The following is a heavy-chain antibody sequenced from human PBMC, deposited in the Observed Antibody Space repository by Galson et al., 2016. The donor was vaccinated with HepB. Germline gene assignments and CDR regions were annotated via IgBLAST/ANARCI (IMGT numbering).Heavy chain of an antibody. Sequence: SVKVSCKASGGTFSNYGVSWVRQAPGKGLEWMGGIIPVFGTTKYAQRFQGRLTITADESTGTAFMELTSLNSEDTALYYCARDRFSDNLCNFYESVFWGQGTLLTVS. CDR3: ARDRFSDNLCNFYESVF. CDR1: GGTFSNYG. J-gene: IGHJ4*02. D-gene: IGHD5/OR15-5a*01. V-gene: IGHV1-69*13. CDR2: IIPVFGTT.